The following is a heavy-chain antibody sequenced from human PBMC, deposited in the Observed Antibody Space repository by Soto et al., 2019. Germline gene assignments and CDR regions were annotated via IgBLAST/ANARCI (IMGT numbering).Heavy chain of an antibody. D-gene: IGHD2-2*01. V-gene: IGHV1-69*12. J-gene: IGHJ6*02. CDR2: IIPIFGTV. CDR1: GGTFSNYA. Sequence: QVQLVQSGAEVKKPGSSVKVSCTASGGTFSNYAISWVRQAPGQGLEWMGGIIPIFGTVNYAQKFHGRVTITADESTSTAYVELSSLRSEDTAMFYCARDLVPAAPSYSYYAMHVWGQGTTVTVSS. CDR3: ARDLVPAAPSYSYYAMHV.